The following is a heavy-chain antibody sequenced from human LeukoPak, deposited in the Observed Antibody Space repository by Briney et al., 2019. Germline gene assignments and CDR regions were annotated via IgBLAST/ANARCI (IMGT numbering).Heavy chain of an antibody. D-gene: IGHD2-21*01. Sequence: GGSLRLSCAASGFTVSSNHMSWIRQAPGKGLEWVSVIYSDGNTHYADSVKGRFTSSRDNSKNTLFLQMNSLRAEDTAVYYCARGGPSASAPYYWGQGTLVTVSS. CDR3: ARGGPSASAPYY. J-gene: IGHJ4*02. CDR2: IYSDGNT. CDR1: GFTVSSNH. V-gene: IGHV3-53*01.